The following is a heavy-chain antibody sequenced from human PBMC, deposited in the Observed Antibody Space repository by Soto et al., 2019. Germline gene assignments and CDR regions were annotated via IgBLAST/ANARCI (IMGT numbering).Heavy chain of an antibody. V-gene: IGHV1-46*01. D-gene: IGHD1-26*01. CDR3: ARLLGATDYYYFYGMDV. Sequence: ASVKVSCKASGCTFSSYYMHWVRQAPGQGLEWMGIINPSGGSTSYAQKFQGRVTMTRDTSTSTVYMELSSLRSEDTAVYYCARLLGATDYYYFYGMDVWGPGTTVTVSS. CDR1: GCTFSSYY. J-gene: IGHJ6*02. CDR2: INPSGGST.